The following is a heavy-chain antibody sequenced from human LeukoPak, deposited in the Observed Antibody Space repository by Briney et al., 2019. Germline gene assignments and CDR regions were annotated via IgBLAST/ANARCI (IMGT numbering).Heavy chain of an antibody. V-gene: IGHV3-30*04. D-gene: IGHD6-13*01. Sequence: GGSLRLSCAASGFTFSSYAMSWVRQAPGKGLEWVAVISYDGSNKYYADSVKGRFTISRDNSKNTLYLQMNSLRAEDTAVYYCARDFLLRIAAAGEYYYYGMDVWGQGTTVTVSS. CDR1: GFTFSSYA. CDR2: ISYDGSNK. CDR3: ARDFLLRIAAAGEYYYYGMDV. J-gene: IGHJ6*02.